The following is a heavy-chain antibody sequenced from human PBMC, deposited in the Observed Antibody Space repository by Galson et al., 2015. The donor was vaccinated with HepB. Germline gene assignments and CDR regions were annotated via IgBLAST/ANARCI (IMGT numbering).Heavy chain of an antibody. D-gene: IGHD1-20*01. V-gene: IGHV1-46*01. CDR1: GYTFTSYY. CDR3: AREVTVTNSVVYYYYYMDV. CDR2: INPSGGST. J-gene: IGHJ6*03. Sequence: SVKVSCKASGYTFTSYYMHWVRQAPGQGLEWMGIINPSGGSTSYAQKFQGRVTMTRDTSTSTVYMELSSLRSEDTAVYYCAREVTVTNSVVYYYYYMDVWGKGTTVTVSS.